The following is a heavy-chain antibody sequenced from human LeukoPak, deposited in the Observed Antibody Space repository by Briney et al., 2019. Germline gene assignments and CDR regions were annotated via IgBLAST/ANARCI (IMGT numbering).Heavy chain of an antibody. D-gene: IGHD3-10*01. CDR2: IYYSGST. CDR1: GGSISSYY. V-gene: IGHV4-59*12. Sequence: PSETLSLTCTVSGGSISSYYWSWIRQPPGKGLEWIGYIYYSGSTNYNPSLKSRVTISVDTSKNQFSLKLSSVTAADTAVYYCASSYYYGSGSYWYWGQGTLVTVSS. CDR3: ASSYYYGSGSYWY. J-gene: IGHJ4*02.